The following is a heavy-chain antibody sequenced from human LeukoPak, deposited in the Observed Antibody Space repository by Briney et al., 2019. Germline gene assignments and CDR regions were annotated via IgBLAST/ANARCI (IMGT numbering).Heavy chain of an antibody. CDR3: AKDAYSSSWYTGYYGMDV. Sequence: PGGSLRLSCAASGFTFSSYGMHWVRQAPGKGLEWVAVISYDGSNKYYADSVKGRFTISGDNSKNTLYLQMNSLRAEDTAVYYCAKDAYSSSWYTGYYGMDVWGKGTTVTVSS. J-gene: IGHJ6*04. D-gene: IGHD6-13*01. CDR1: GFTFSSYG. CDR2: ISYDGSNK. V-gene: IGHV3-30*18.